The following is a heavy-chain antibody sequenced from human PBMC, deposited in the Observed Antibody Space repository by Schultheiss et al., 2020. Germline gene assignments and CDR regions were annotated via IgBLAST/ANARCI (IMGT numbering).Heavy chain of an antibody. Sequence: SQTLSLTCSVSGGSISSVDYYWSWIRQLPGKGLEWVGYIYYSGSTYYNPSLKSRVTISVDTSKNQFSLKLSSVTAADTAVYYCAKDLGYCSSTSCHQNYYYGMDVWGQGTTVTVSS. CDR2: IYYSGST. V-gene: IGHV4-31*03. D-gene: IGHD2-2*01. CDR1: GGSISSVDYY. CDR3: AKDLGYCSSTSCHQNYYYGMDV. J-gene: IGHJ6*02.